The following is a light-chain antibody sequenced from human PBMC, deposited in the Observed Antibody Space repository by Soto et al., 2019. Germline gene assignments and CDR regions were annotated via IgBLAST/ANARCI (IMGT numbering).Light chain of an antibody. V-gene: IGKV1-39*01. Sequence: DIQMTQSPSTLSGSVGDRVTITCRTSQHVDRYLSWYQQIPGRAPKLLIYSASSLVSGVPPRFRGSASGTEFTLSISSLQREDFATYFCQQSSNIPWTFGQGTKVEMK. CDR1: QHVDRY. CDR3: QQSSNIPWT. CDR2: SAS. J-gene: IGKJ1*01.